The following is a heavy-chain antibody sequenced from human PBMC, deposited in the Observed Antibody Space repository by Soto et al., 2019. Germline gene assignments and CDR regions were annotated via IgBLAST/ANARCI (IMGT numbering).Heavy chain of an antibody. J-gene: IGHJ5*02. CDR3: AKDYLWTGFDP. CDR2: VYYSGTT. CDR1: NGSISTYY. V-gene: IGHV4-59*01. D-gene: IGHD2-21*01. Sequence: ASETLSLTCTVSNGSISTYYWSWVRQAPGKGLEWIGYVYYSGTTNYNPSLKSRVTISVDTSKNQFSLKLKSVTAADTAVYYCAKDYLWTGFDPWGQGILVTVSS.